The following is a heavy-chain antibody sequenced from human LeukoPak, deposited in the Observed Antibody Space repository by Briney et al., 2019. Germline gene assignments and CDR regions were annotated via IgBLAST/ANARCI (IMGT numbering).Heavy chain of an antibody. Sequence: GGSLRLSCTASGFSFSGHWMHWARQLPGKGLVWVSRISPTGSTTSYADSVKGRFTDSRDNAKNTLYLQVNNLRAEDTAVYYCAKGSGYSPYYYYGMDVWGQGTTVTVSS. CDR1: GFSFSGHW. D-gene: IGHD3-3*01. CDR2: ISPTGSTT. J-gene: IGHJ6*02. V-gene: IGHV3-74*01. CDR3: AKGSGYSPYYYYGMDV.